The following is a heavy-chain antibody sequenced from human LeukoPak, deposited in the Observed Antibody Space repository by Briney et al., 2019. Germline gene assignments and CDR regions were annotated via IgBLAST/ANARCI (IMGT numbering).Heavy chain of an antibody. D-gene: IGHD4-17*01. CDR2: ISSSSSTI. V-gene: IGHV3-48*01. J-gene: IGHJ3*01. CDR1: GFAFNTYS. CDR3: ARVSGGYGIL. Sequence: GGSLRLSCAASGFAFNTYSMNWVRQAPGKGLEWVSYISSSSSTIYYADSVKGRFTISRDNAKNSLYLQMNSLRAEDTAVYYCARVSGGYGILWGQGTMVTVSS.